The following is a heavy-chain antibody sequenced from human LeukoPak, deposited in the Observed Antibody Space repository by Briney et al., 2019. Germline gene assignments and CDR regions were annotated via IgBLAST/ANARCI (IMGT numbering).Heavy chain of an antibody. D-gene: IGHD4-17*01. V-gene: IGHV1-2*02. J-gene: IGHJ5*02. CDR1: GYTFTGYY. CDR2: INPNSGGT. Sequence: AASVKVSCKASGYTFTGYYMHWVRQAPGQGLEWMGWINPNSGGTNYAQKFQGRVTVTRDTSISTAYMELSRLRSDDTAVYYCARGRGDRYTWFDPWGQGTLVTVSS. CDR3: ARGRGDRYTWFDP.